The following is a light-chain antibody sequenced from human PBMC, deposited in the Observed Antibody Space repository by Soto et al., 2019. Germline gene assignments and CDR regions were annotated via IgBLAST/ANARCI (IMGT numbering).Light chain of an antibody. J-gene: IGKJ3*01. CDR3: KKYNSAPFT. V-gene: IGKV1-27*01. CDR2: AAS. CDR1: QDITNS. Sequence: DIQMTQSPSSLSASVGDRVTISCRASQDITNSLAWFQQKPGKVPNLLIYAASTLESGVPSRFSGSGSGTDFTLPISTLQPEDVETYYCKKYNSAPFTFGPGTKVNVK.